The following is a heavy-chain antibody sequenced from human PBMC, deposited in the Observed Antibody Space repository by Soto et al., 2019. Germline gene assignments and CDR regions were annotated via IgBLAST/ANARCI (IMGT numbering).Heavy chain of an antibody. J-gene: IGHJ4*02. CDR3: ATQMDYNILTGYRPFDY. Sequence: LRLSCAVSGFTFSSYSMNWVRQAPGKGLEWVSSISSGNSYIYYADSVRGRFTVSRDNAKSSLYLQMNSLRAEDTAVYYCATQMDYNILTGYRPFDYWGQGTLVTVSS. CDR2: ISSGNSYI. V-gene: IGHV3-21*01. CDR1: GFTFSSYS. D-gene: IGHD3-9*01.